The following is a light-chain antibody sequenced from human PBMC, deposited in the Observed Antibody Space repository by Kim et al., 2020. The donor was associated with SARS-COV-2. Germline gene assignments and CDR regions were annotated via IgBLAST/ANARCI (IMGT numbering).Light chain of an antibody. CDR2: RDS. J-gene: IGLJ1*01. CDR1: DIGRKN. CDR3: QVWEISAYV. V-gene: IGLV3-9*01. Sequence: SYELTQPPSVSVALGQTADITCGGYDIGRKNVHWYQQRPGQAPVVVIYRDSKRPSGIPERFSGSNSGNTATLTINRAQAGDEGDYYCQVWEISAYVFGPGPKVTVL.